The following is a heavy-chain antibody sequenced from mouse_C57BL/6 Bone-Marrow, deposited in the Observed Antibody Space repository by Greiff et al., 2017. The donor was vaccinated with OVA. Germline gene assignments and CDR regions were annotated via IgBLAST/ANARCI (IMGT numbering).Heavy chain of an antibody. Sequence: QVHVKQSGAELARPGASVKLSCKASGYTFTSYGISWVKQRTGQGLEWIGEIYPRSGNTYYNEKFKGKATLTADKSSSTAYMELRSLTSEDSAVYFCARRAGFSFAYWGQGTLVTVSA. CDR1: GYTFTSYG. J-gene: IGHJ3*01. V-gene: IGHV1-81*01. CDR3: ARRAGFSFAY. CDR2: IYPRSGNT. D-gene: IGHD3-1*01.